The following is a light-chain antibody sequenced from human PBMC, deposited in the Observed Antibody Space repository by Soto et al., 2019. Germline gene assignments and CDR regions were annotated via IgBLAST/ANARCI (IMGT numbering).Light chain of an antibody. CDR1: SSNIGAGYD. J-gene: IGLJ2*01. V-gene: IGLV1-40*01. CDR2: GNS. CDR3: RSYDSSLSGSV. Sequence: QSVLTQPPSVSGAPGQRVTISCTGSSSNIGAGYDVHWYQQLPGTAPKLLIYGNSNRPSGVPDRFSGSKSGTSASLAITGLQAEDVADYYCRSYDSSLSGSVFGGGTKRTVL.